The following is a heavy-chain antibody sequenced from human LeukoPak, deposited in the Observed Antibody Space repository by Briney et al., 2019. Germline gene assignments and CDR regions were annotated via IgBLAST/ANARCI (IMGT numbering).Heavy chain of an antibody. CDR3: ARDSSDFRNLIPH. D-gene: IGHD1-14*01. Sequence: SVKVSCKASGGTFSSYAISWVRQAPGQGLEWMGGIIPIFGTANYAQKLQGRVTITADESTSTAYMELSSLRSEDTAVYYCARDSSDFRNLIPHWGQGTLVTVSS. CDR1: GGTFSSYA. V-gene: IGHV1-69*13. J-gene: IGHJ1*01. CDR2: IIPIFGTA.